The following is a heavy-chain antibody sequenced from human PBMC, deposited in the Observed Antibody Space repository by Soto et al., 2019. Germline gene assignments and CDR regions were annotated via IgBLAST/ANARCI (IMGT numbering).Heavy chain of an antibody. V-gene: IGHV3-33*01. CDR1: GFTFSSYG. D-gene: IGHD2-2*01. J-gene: IGHJ4*02. CDR3: ARDRYCSSTSCAGFDY. CDR2: IWYDGSNK. Sequence: QVQLVESGGGVVQPGRSLRLSCAASGFTFSSYGMHWVRQAPGKGLEWVAVIWYDGSNKYYADSVKGRFTISRDNSKNTLYLQMNSLRAEDTAVYYCARDRYCSSTSCAGFDYWGQGTLVTVSS.